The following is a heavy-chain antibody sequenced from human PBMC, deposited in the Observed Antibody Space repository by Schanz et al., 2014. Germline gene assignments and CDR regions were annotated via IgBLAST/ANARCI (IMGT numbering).Heavy chain of an antibody. CDR1: GGTFSSYS. D-gene: IGHD3-22*01. J-gene: IGHJ4*02. V-gene: IGHV1-69*02. CDR2: IIPILGIA. CDR3: ARSNYYDNSDYYNSFDY. Sequence: QVQLVQSGAEVKKPGSSVKVSCKASGGTFSSYSISWVRPAPGQGLEWMGRIIPILGIANYAQKFQGRVTNTADKSTSTAYMDLSSLRPEDTAVYYCARSNYYDNSDYYNSFDYWGQGTLXTVSS.